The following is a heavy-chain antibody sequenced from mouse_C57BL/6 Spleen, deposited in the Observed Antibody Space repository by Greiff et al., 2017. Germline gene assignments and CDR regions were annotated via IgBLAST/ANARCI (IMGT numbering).Heavy chain of an antibody. CDR1: GYTFTDYY. D-gene: IGHD1-1*01. V-gene: IGHV1-26*01. J-gene: IGHJ4*01. CDR3: AIRITTVVARYAMDY. CDR2: INPNNGGT. Sequence: VQLQQSGPELVKPGASVKISCKASGYTFTDYYMNWVKQSHGKSLEWIGDINPNNGGTSYNQKFKGKATLTVDKSSSTAYMELRSLTSEDSAVYYCAIRITTVVARYAMDYWGQGTSVTVSS.